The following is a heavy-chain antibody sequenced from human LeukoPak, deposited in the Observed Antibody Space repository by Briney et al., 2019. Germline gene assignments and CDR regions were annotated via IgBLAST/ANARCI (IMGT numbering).Heavy chain of an antibody. D-gene: IGHD6-19*01. Sequence: GGSLRLSCAASGFTFSSYAMSWVRQAPGKGLEWVSAISGSGGSTYYADSVKGRFTISRDNSKNTLYLQMNSLGAEDTAVYYCAKMSEWLVEFGYWGQGTLVTVSS. CDR3: AKMSEWLVEFGY. CDR2: ISGSGGST. CDR1: GFTFSSYA. J-gene: IGHJ4*02. V-gene: IGHV3-23*01.